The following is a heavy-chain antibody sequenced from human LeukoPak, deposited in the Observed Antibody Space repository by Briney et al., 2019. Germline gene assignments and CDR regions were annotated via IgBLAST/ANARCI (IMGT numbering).Heavy chain of an antibody. CDR3: ARGSDTAMVELFDY. D-gene: IGHD5-18*01. V-gene: IGHV4-34*01. J-gene: IGHJ4*02. Sequence: SETLSPTCAVYGGSFSVYYWSWIRQPPGKGLEWIGEINHSGSTNYNPSLKSRVTISVDTSKNQFSLKLSSVTAADTAVYYCARGSDTAMVELFDYWGQGTLVTVSS. CDR2: INHSGST. CDR1: GGSFSVYY.